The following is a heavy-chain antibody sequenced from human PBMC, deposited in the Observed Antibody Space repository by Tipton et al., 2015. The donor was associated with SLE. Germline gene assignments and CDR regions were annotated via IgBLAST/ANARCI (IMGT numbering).Heavy chain of an antibody. D-gene: IGHD3-3*01. CDR3: AILGGFWSGLAYGMDV. CDR2: INHRGST. Sequence: TLSLTCAVYGGSISSSSSYYWAWIRQPPGKGVEWIGEINHRGSTNYNPSLKSRVTISVDTSKNQFSLKLSSVTAADTAVYYCAILGGFWSGLAYGMDVWGQGTTVTVSS. V-gene: IGHV4-34*01. CDR1: GGSISSSSSYY. J-gene: IGHJ6*02.